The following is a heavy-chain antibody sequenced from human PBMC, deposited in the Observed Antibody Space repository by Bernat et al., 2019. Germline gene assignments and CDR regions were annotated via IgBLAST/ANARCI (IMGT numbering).Heavy chain of an antibody. V-gene: IGHV4-38-2*01. D-gene: IGHD5-18*01. CDR3: ERVDTAMVGGFDP. CDR2: IYHSGST. J-gene: IGHJ5*02. CDR1: GYSISSGYY. Sequence: QVQLQESGPGLVKPSETLSLTCAVSGYSISSGYYWGWIRQPPGKGLEWIGSIYHSGSTYYNPSLKSRVTISVGTSKNQFSLKLSSVTATDTAVYDCERVDTAMVGGFDPWGQGTLVTVSS.